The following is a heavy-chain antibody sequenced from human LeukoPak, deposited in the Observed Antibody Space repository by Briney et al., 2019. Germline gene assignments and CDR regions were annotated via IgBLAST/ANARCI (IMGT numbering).Heavy chain of an antibody. CDR1: GYTFTSYA. J-gene: IGHJ4*02. V-gene: IGHV1-69*04. CDR2: IIPILGIA. CDR3: ARAHDYGDRYVDY. Sequence: ASVKVSCKASGYTFTSYAISWVRQAPGQGLEWMGRIIPILGIANYAQKFQGRVTITADKSTSTAYMELSSLRSEDTAVYYCARAHDYGDRYVDYWGQGTLVTVSS. D-gene: IGHD4-17*01.